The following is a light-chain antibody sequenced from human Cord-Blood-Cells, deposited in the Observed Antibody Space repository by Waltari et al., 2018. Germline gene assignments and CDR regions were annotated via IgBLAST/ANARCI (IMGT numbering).Light chain of an antibody. V-gene: IGLV3-1*01. J-gene: IGLJ1*01. CDR2: QGS. Sequence: TQPPSVSVSPGQTASITCSGDKLGDKYACWYQQTPGQSPVLVIYQGSKRPSGSPERFSGSNSGNTATLTISGTQAMDEADYYCQAWDSSTVVFGTGTKVTVL. CDR1: KLGDKY. CDR3: QAWDSSTVV.